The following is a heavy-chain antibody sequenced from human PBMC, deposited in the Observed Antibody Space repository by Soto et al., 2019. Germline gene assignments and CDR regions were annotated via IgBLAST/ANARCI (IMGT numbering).Heavy chain of an antibody. CDR1: GYTFTSYA. Sequence: QVQLVQSGAEEKKPGASVKVSCKASGYTFTSYAMHWVRQAPGQRLEWMGWINAGNGNTKYSQKCQGRVIITRDTYASTAYLELSSLRYEDTAVYYCARSVMTMIVVAGQVGMDVGGQGTTVTVSS. D-gene: IGHD3-22*01. J-gene: IGHJ6*02. CDR3: ARSVMTMIVVAGQVGMDV. V-gene: IGHV1-3*05. CDR2: INAGNGNT.